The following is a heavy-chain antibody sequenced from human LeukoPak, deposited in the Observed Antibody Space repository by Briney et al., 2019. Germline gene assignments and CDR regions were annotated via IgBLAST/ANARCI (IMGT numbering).Heavy chain of an antibody. Sequence: NPSETLSLTCTVSGGSISSGGYYWSWIRQHPGKGLEWIGYIYYSGSTYYNPSLKSRVTVSIDTPTNEFSLKLSSVTAADTAVYYCARDRRYSYGPSSFDYWGQGSLVSVSS. CDR2: IYYSGST. CDR1: GGSISSGGYY. CDR3: ARDRRYSYGPSSFDY. D-gene: IGHD5-18*01. V-gene: IGHV4-31*03. J-gene: IGHJ4*02.